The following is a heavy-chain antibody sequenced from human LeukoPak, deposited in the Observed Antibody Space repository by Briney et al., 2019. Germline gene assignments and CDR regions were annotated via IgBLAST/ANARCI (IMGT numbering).Heavy chain of an antibody. CDR1: GFTFSSYG. V-gene: IGHV3-33*01. J-gene: IGHJ4*02. Sequence: GGSLSLSCAASGFTFSSYGMCWVRHAPGKREESVAVIWYDGSSKTAADSVKGRFTISRENSKNTLYLQMNSLGAEDTAAYYCARSRRVGGVIVPFDYWGQGTLVTVSS. D-gene: IGHD3-16*02. CDR2: IWYDGSSK. CDR3: ARSRRVGGVIVPFDY.